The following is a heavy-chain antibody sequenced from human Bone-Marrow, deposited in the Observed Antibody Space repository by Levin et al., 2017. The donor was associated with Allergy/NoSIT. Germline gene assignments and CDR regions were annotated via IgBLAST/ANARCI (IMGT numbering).Heavy chain of an antibody. Sequence: SGPTLVKPTQTLTLTCTFSGFSLSTSGVGVGWIRQPPGKALEWLALIYWDDDKRCSSSLKSRLTITKDTSKNQVVLIMTNMDPVDTATYYCARFRYPSYYFDYWGQGTLVTVSS. CDR2: IYWDDDK. CDR1: GFSLSTSGVG. V-gene: IGHV2-5*02. D-gene: IGHD3-16*02. J-gene: IGHJ4*02. CDR3: ARFRYPSYYFDY.